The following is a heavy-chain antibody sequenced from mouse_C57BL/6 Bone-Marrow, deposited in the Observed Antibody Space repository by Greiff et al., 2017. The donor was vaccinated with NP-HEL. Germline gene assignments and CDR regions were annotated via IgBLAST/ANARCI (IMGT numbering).Heavy chain of an antibody. CDR3: ARRNYSNYFDY. CDR1: GFTFSSYA. Sequence: EVQLVESGGGLVKPGGSLKLSCAASGFTFSSYAMSWVRQTPEKRLEWVATISDGGSYTYYPDNVKGRFTISRDNAKNNLYLQMSHLKSEDTAMYYCARRNYSNYFDYWGQGTTLTVSS. V-gene: IGHV5-4*01. J-gene: IGHJ2*01. CDR2: ISDGGSYT. D-gene: IGHD2-5*01.